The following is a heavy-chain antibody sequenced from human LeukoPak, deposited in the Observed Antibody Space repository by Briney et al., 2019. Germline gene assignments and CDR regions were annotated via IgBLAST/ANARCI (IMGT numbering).Heavy chain of an antibody. J-gene: IGHJ2*01. CDR2: IYYSGNT. V-gene: IGHV4-59*01. CDR1: GGSISSYY. Sequence: SETLSLTCTVSGGSISSYYWSWIRQRPGKGLEWIGYIYYSGNTNYNPSLKSRVSISIDTSKNQFSLQLSSVTAADTAVYYCARDRDSSGLRDFDLWGRGTLVTVSA. D-gene: IGHD3-22*01. CDR3: ARDRDSSGLRDFDL.